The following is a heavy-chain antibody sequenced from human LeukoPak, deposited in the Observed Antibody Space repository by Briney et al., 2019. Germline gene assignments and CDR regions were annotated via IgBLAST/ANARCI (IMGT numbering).Heavy chain of an antibody. D-gene: IGHD6-19*01. J-gene: IGHJ4*02. CDR2: ISGSGGST. V-gene: IGHV3-23*01. CDR1: GFTFSSYA. CDR3: ALPGYSSGWYAPAFDY. Sequence: RAGGSLRLSCAASGFTFSSYAMSWVRQAPGKGLEWVSAISGSGGSTYYADSVKGRFTISRDNSKNTLYLQMNSLRAEDTAVYYCALPGYSSGWYAPAFDYWGQGTLVTVSS.